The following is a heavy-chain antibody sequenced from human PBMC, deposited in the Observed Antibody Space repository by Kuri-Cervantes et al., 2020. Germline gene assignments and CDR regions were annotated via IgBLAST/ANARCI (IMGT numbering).Heavy chain of an antibody. Sequence: ASVKVCCKASGYTFTGYYMHWVRQAPGQGLEWMGWINPNSGGTNYAQKFQGRVTMTRDTSTSTVYMELSSLRSEDTAVYYCARGRDGYNLRGGTEIDYWGQGTLVTVSS. D-gene: IGHD5-24*01. J-gene: IGHJ4*02. CDR2: INPNSGGT. V-gene: IGHV1-2*02. CDR1: GYTFTGYY. CDR3: ARGRDGYNLRGGTEIDY.